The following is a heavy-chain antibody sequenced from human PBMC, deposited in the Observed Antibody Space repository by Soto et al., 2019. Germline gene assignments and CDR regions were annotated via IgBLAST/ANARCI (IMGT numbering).Heavy chain of an antibody. V-gene: IGHV1-69*02. CDR1: GGTFSSYT. Sequence: QVQLVQSGAEVKKPGSSVKVSCKASGGTFSSYTISWVRQAPGQGLEWMGRIIPILGIANYAQKFQGRVTITADKSTSTAYMELSSLRSEDTAVYYCARGYGSALPLDYWGQGTLVTVSS. CDR2: IIPILGIA. J-gene: IGHJ4*02. D-gene: IGHD3-10*01. CDR3: ARGYGSALPLDY.